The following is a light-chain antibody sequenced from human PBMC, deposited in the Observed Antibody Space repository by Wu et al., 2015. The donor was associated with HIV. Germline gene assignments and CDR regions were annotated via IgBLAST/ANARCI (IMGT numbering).Light chain of an antibody. V-gene: IGKV1-27*01. Sequence: DVEMTQSPSSLSASVGDRITITCRASQDIGDSLAWYQHIPGKVPRLLIFAASTLQSGVPARFSGSRSGADFTLTIKALQPEDVATYYCQQYYSTPLWFGQGTKVEIK. J-gene: IGKJ1*01. CDR2: AAS. CDR1: QDIGDS. CDR3: QQYYSTPLW.